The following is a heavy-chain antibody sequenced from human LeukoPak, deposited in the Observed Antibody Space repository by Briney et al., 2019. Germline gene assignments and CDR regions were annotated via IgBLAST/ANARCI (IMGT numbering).Heavy chain of an antibody. J-gene: IGHJ4*02. V-gene: IGHV4-4*07. D-gene: IGHD3-10*01. CDR1: GGSISSYY. Sequence: PSETLSLTCTVSGGSISSYYWSWIRQPAGKGLEWIGRIYTSGSTNYNPSLKSRVTMSVDTSKNQFSLKLSSVTAADTAVYYCARGSRGKVRSYYFDYWGQGTLVTVSS. CDR3: ARGSRGKVRSYYFDY. CDR2: IYTSGST.